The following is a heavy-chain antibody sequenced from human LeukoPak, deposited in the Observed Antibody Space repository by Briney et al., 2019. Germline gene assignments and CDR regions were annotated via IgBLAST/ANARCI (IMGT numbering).Heavy chain of an antibody. D-gene: IGHD6-13*01. CDR2: ISSSGNTI. CDR1: AFTFTSYE. CDR3: ARRVAEAGHFDY. J-gene: IGHJ4*02. V-gene: IGHV3-48*03. Sequence: GGSLRLSCAASAFTFTSYELNWVRQAPGKGLEWVSYISSSGNTISYADSVKGRFTISRDNAKNSLYLHMNSLRDEDTAVYYCARRVAEAGHFDYWGQGTLVTVSS.